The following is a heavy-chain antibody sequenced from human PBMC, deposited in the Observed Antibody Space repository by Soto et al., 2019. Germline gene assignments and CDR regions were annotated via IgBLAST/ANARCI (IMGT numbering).Heavy chain of an antibody. V-gene: IGHV3-23*01. Sequence: GGSLRLSCAASGFTFSSYAMSWVRQAPGKGLEWVSAISGSGGSTYYADSGKGRFTISRDNSKNTLYLQMNSLRAEDTAVYYCAKSGVSRNLEWLLPHVSYYYYMDVWGKGTTVTVSS. D-gene: IGHD3-3*01. CDR3: AKSGVSRNLEWLLPHVSYYYYMDV. CDR2: ISGSGGST. J-gene: IGHJ6*03. CDR1: GFTFSSYA.